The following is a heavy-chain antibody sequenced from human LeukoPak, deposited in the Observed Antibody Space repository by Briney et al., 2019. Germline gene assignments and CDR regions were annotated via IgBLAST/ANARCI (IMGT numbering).Heavy chain of an antibody. CDR1: GYIFTGNY. CDR2: INPNSGDT. D-gene: IGHD2/OR15-2a*01. J-gene: IGHJ4*02. Sequence: ASVKVSCKASGYIFTGNYMHWVRQAPGQGLEWMGWINPNSGDTNYAQKFQGRVTMTRDTSISTGYMELSRLTSDDTAIYYCARVLPSDYWGQGTQVTVSS. CDR3: ARVLPSDY. V-gene: IGHV1-2*02.